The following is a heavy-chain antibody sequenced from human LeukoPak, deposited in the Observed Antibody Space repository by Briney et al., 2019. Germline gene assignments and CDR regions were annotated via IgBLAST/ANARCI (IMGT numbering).Heavy chain of an antibody. D-gene: IGHD2-2*01. CDR3: AKNLVVVPAAAID. Sequence: GGSLRLSCAASGFTFSSYAMSWVRQAPGKGLEWVSAISGSGGSTYYADSVKGRFTISRDNSKNTLYLQMNGLRAEDTAVYYCAKNLVVVPAAAIDWGQGTLVTVSS. CDR1: GFTFSSYA. CDR2: ISGSGGST. J-gene: IGHJ4*02. V-gene: IGHV3-23*01.